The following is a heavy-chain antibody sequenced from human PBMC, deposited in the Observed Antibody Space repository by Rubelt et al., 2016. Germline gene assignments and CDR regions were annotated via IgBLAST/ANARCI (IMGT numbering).Heavy chain of an antibody. V-gene: IGHV4-39*01. CDR2: IYYSGST. Sequence: QLQLQESGPGLVKPSETLSLTCTVSGGSISSSSYYWGWIRQPPGKGLEWIGSIYYSGSTYYNPSLKSRVTISVDTSKNQVSLKLSSVTAADTAVYYCARAQSSSWYKYWGQGTLVTVSS. CDR1: GGSISSSSYY. CDR3: ARAQSSSWYKY. D-gene: IGHD6-13*01. J-gene: IGHJ4*02.